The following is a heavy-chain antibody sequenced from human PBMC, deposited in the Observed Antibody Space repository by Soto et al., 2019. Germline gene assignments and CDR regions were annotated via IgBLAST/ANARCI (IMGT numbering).Heavy chain of an antibody. Sequence: QVQLVESGGGVVQPGRSLRLSCAASGFTFSSYGMHWVRQAPGKGLEWVAVISYDGSNKYYADSVKGRFTISRDNSKNTLYLQRNSLRAEDTAVYYCVKSGYDSEYYYYYYYMDVWGKGTTVTVSS. CDR3: VKSGYDSEYYYYYYYMDV. D-gene: IGHD5-12*01. CDR2: ISYDGSNK. J-gene: IGHJ6*03. V-gene: IGHV3-30*18. CDR1: GFTFSSYG.